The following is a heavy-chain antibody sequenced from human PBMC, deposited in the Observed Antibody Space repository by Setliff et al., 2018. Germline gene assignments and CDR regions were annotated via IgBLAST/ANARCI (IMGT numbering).Heavy chain of an antibody. Sequence: PSETLSLTCTVSGGSISCYYWSWIRQPPGKGLEWIGYIYYSGSTNYNPSLKSRVTISVDTSKNQFSLKLSSVTAADTAVYYCARGGNDYKWGAFDIWGQGTMVTVSS. CDR1: GGSISCYY. CDR3: ARGGNDYKWGAFDI. D-gene: IGHD4-4*01. CDR2: IYYSGST. V-gene: IGHV4-59*01. J-gene: IGHJ3*02.